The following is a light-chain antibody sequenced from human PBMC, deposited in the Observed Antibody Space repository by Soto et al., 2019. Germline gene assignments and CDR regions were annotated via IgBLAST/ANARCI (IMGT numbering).Light chain of an antibody. J-gene: IGKJ1*01. CDR3: QQYNSYSEA. CDR2: KAS. CDR1: QTIRSW. V-gene: IGKV1-5*03. Sequence: DIQMTQSPSTLSGSVGDRVTITCRSSQTIRSWLAWYQQKPGKATKLLIYKASTFKSGVPSRFSGSGSGTEFTHTSSSLQPDDFATYYCQQYNSYSEAFGQGTKVELK.